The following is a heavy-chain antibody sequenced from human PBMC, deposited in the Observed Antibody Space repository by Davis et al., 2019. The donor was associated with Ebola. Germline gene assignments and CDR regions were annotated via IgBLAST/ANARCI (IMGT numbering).Heavy chain of an antibody. Sequence: SVKVSCKASGGTFSSYAISWVRQAPGQGLEWMGGIIPIFGTENYAQKLQGRVTMTTDTSTSTAYMELRSLRSDDTAVYYCARAEVGATSYFDYWGQGTLVTVSS. CDR2: IIPIFGTE. CDR3: ARAEVGATSYFDY. V-gene: IGHV1-69*05. CDR1: GGTFSSYA. D-gene: IGHD1-26*01. J-gene: IGHJ4*02.